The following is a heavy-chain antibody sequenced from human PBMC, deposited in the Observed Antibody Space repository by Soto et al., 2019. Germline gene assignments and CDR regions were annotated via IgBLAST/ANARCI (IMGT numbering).Heavy chain of an antibody. CDR1: GGTFNNYA. CDR3: AKDYGGNDIVDAFDI. CDR2: IIPIFDIA. J-gene: IGHJ3*02. D-gene: IGHD4-17*01. V-gene: IGHV1-69*12. Sequence: QVQLVQSGAEVKQPGSSVKVSCKASGGTFNNYAISWVRQAPGQGLEWMGGIIPIFDIANYAQKFQGRVTITADESTSTAYMEVSRLRSEDTAVYYCAKDYGGNDIVDAFDIWGQGTMVTVSS.